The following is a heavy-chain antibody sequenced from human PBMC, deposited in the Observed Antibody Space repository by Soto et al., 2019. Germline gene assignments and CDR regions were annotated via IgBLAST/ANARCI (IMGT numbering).Heavy chain of an antibody. CDR3: ARYRLGGHDAFDI. CDR1: GYTFTSYA. D-gene: IGHD3-10*01. V-gene: IGHV1-3*01. CDR2: INAGNGNT. Sequence: ASVKVSCKASGYTFTSYAMHWVRQAPGQRLEWMGWINAGNGNTKYSQKFQGRVTITRDTSASTAYMELSSLRSEDTAVYYCARYRLGGHDAFDIWGQGTMVTVSS. J-gene: IGHJ3*02.